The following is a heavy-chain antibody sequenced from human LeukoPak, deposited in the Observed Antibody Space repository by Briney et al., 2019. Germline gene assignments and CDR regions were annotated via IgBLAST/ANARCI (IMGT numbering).Heavy chain of an antibody. CDR3: ARDPGMWPDSSPPTPDAFDI. D-gene: IGHD3-22*01. V-gene: IGHV4-4*02. Sequence: SGTLSLTCAVSGGSISSSNWWSWIRQPPGKGLEWIGEIYHSGRTNYNPSLKSRVTISVDKSKIQFSLKLSSVTAADTAVYYCARDPGMWPDSSPPTPDAFDIWGQGTMVTVSS. J-gene: IGHJ3*02. CDR2: IYHSGRT. CDR1: GGSISSSNW.